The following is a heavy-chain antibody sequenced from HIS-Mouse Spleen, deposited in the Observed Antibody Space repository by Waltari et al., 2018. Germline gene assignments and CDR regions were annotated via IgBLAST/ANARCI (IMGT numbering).Heavy chain of an antibody. V-gene: IGHV3-30-3*01. D-gene: IGHD5-18*01. J-gene: IGHJ4*02. CDR3: ARGFVDTAMVDY. CDR2: ISYDGSNK. CDR1: GFTFIRYA. Sequence: QVQLVESGGGVVQPGRSLRLSCAAYGFTFIRYAMHWVRQAPGKGLEWVAVISYDGSNKYYADSVKGRFTISRDNSKNTLYLQMNSLRAEDTAVYYCARGFVDTAMVDYWGQGTLVTVSS.